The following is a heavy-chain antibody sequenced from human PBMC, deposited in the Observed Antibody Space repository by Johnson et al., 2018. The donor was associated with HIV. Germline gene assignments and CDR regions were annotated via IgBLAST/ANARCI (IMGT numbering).Heavy chain of an antibody. CDR2: ISGSGGST. D-gene: IGHD5-18*01. V-gene: IGHV3-66*01. Sequence: VQLVESGGGLVQPGGSLRLSCAASGFTVSSNYMSWVRQAPGKGLEWVSVISGSGGSTYYADSVKGRFTISRDNSKNTLYLQMNSLSAEDTAVYYCARENQGYSYRAFDIWGQGTMVTVSS. CDR3: ARENQGYSYRAFDI. J-gene: IGHJ3*02. CDR1: GFTVSSNY.